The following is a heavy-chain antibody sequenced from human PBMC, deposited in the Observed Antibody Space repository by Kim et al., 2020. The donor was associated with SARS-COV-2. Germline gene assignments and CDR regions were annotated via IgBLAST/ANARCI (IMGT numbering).Heavy chain of an antibody. V-gene: IGHV3-21*01. D-gene: IGHD3-10*01. J-gene: IGHJ6*02. CDR1: GFTFSSYS. CDR2: ISSSSSYI. Sequence: GGSLRLSCAASGFTFSSYSMNWVRQAPGKGLEWVSSISSSSSYIYYADSVKGRFTISRDNAKNSLYLQMNSLRAEDTAVYYCARDSYAGFGELYGMDVWGQGTTVTVSS. CDR3: ARDSYAGFGELYGMDV.